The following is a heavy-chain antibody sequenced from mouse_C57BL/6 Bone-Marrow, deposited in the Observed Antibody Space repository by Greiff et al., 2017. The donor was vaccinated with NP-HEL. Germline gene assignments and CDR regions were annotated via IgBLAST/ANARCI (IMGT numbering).Heavy chain of an antibody. CDR1: GYTFTSYW. D-gene: IGHD1-1*01. J-gene: IGHJ3*01. CDR3: ARDYYYGSSPFAY. Sequence: QVQLQQPGAELVKPGASVKLSCKASGYTFTSYWMHWVKQRPGQGLEWIGMIHPNSGSTNYNEKFKSKATLTVDKSSSTAYMQLSSLTSEDSAVYYWARDYYYGSSPFAYWGQGTLVTVSA. V-gene: IGHV1-64*01. CDR2: IHPNSGST.